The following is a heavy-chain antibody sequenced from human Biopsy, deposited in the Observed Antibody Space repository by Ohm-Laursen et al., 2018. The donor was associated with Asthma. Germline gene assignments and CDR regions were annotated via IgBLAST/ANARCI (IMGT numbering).Heavy chain of an antibody. CDR3: AREVSTVDYGYYYFAMDV. V-gene: IGHV1-2*06. CDR2: INPNSGAT. D-gene: IGHD4-17*01. CDR1: GYPFIGYH. J-gene: IGHJ6*02. Sequence: ASSVKVSCKASGYPFIGYHIHWMRQAPGQGLEWMGRINPNSGATNYAQKFQGRVTMTRDTSISTAYMGVSRLRSDDTAVYYCAREVSTVDYGYYYFAMDVWGQGTTVTVSS.